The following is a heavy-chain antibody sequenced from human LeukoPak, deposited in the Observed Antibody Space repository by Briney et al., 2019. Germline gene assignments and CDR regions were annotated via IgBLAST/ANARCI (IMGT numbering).Heavy chain of an antibody. V-gene: IGHV4-39*01. J-gene: IGHJ4*02. CDR2: IYYSGST. D-gene: IGHD3-16*02. CDR1: GGSISSSSYY. Sequence: PSETLSLTCTVSGGSISSSSYYWGWIRQPPGKGLEWIGSIYYSGSTYYNPSLKSRVTISVDTSKNQFSLKLSSVTAADTAVYYCARARGYDYVWGSYRPNYFDCWGQGTLVTVSS. CDR3: ARARGYDYVWGSYRPNYFDC.